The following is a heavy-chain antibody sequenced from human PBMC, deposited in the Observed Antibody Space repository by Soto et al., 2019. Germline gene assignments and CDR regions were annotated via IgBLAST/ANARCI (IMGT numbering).Heavy chain of an antibody. V-gene: IGHV1-69*02. J-gene: IGHJ6*02. Sequence: QVQVVQSGAEVKKPGSSVKVSCKASGGTVSSYTISWVRQAPGQGLEWMGRIIPIFGIANYAQKFQGRVTITADKSTSTAYMELSSLRSEDTAVYYCYRTETAGMELWGQGTTVTVS. CDR1: GGTVSSYT. CDR3: YRTETAGMEL. CDR2: IIPIFGIA. D-gene: IGHD1-1*01.